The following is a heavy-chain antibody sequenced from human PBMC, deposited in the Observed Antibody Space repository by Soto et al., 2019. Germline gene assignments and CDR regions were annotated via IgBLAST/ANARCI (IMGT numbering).Heavy chain of an antibody. CDR1: GGSIRSGGYH. Sequence: SSETLSLTCSVSGGSIRSGGYHWSWIRQHPGKGLEWIGNIYYTGSAYYTPSLKSRVTFSVDTSKNQVSLRLTSVTAADTAVYSCARIQINGGDFDIWGQGTMVTVSS. J-gene: IGHJ3*02. CDR2: IYYTGSA. CDR3: ARIQINGGDFDI. D-gene: IGHD2-8*01. V-gene: IGHV4-31*03.